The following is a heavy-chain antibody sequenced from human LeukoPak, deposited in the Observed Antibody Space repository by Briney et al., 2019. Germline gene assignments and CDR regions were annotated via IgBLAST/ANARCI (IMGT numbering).Heavy chain of an antibody. CDR2: INPNSGGT. Sequence: ASVKVSCKASGYTFTGYDMHWVRQAPGQGLEWMGWINPNSGGTNDAQKIQGRVTMTRDTSISTAYMELSRLRADDTAAYYCARDLLDIVVVPAAAPAGGFDYWGQGTLVTVSS. V-gene: IGHV1-2*02. CDR3: ARDLLDIVVVPAAAPAGGFDY. J-gene: IGHJ4*02. D-gene: IGHD2-2*03. CDR1: GYTFTGYD.